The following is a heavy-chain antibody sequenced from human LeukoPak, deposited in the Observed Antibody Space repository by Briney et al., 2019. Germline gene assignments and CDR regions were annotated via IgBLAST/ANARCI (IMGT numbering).Heavy chain of an antibody. J-gene: IGHJ4*02. V-gene: IGHV3-23*01. CDR3: AKLTTVTNYFDY. CDR2: ISGSGGST. CDR1: GFTFTSYA. D-gene: IGHD4-11*01. Sequence: GGSLRLSCAASGFTFTSYAMSWVRQVSGKGLEWVSVISGSGGSTYYADSVKGRFTISRDNSKNTLYLQMNSLRAEDTAVYYCAKLTTVTNYFDYWGQGTLVTVSS.